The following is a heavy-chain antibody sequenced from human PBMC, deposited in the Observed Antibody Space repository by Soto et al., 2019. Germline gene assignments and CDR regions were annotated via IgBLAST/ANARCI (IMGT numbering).Heavy chain of an antibody. J-gene: IGHJ4*02. CDR2: ISYDGSNK. Sequence: QVQLVESGGGVVQPGRSLRLSCAASGFTFSSYAMHWVRQAPGKGLEWVAVISYDGSNKYYADSVKGRFTISRDNSKNTLYLQMNSLRADDTAVYYCARSSTWRSPLITMIVKVFDYWGQGTLVTVSS. CDR3: ARSSTWRSPLITMIVKVFDY. CDR1: GFTFSSYA. V-gene: IGHV3-30-3*01. D-gene: IGHD3-22*01.